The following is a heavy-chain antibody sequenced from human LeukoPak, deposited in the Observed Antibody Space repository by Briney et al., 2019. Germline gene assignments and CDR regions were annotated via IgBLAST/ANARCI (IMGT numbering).Heavy chain of an antibody. J-gene: IGHJ4*02. D-gene: IGHD7-27*01. Sequence: ASVTVSCKASGYTFTGYYMHWVRQAPGQGLEWMGWINPNSGGTNYAQKFQGRVTMTRDTSISTAYMELSRLRSDDTAVYYCAREGNRGNYFDFWGRGTLVTVSS. V-gene: IGHV1-2*02. CDR1: GYTFTGYY. CDR2: INPNSGGT. CDR3: AREGNRGNYFDF.